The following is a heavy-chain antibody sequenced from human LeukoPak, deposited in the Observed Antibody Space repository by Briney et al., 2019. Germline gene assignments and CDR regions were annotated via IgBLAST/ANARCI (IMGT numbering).Heavy chain of an antibody. CDR3: AGRAVVRSRSRDYYYYYGMDV. CDR2: FDPEDGET. D-gene: IGHD3-10*01. J-gene: IGHJ6*04. V-gene: IGHV1-24*01. CDR1: GYTLTELS. Sequence: ASVKVSCKVSGYTLTELSMHWVRQAPGKGLEWMGGFDPEDGETIYAQKLQGRVTMTEDTSTDTAYMELSSLRSEDTAVYYCAGRAVVRSRSRDYYYYYGMDVWGKGTTVTVSS.